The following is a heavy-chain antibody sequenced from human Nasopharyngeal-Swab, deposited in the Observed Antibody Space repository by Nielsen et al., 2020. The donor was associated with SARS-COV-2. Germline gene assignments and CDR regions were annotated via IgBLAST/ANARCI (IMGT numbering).Heavy chain of an antibody. CDR3: ARDPIVVVVAATGWFDP. Sequence: GESLKISCAASGFTFSSYWMHWVRQAPGKGLVWVSRINSDGSSTSYADSVKGRFTISRDNAKNTLYLQMNSLRAEDTAVYYCARDPIVVVVAATGWFDPWGQGTLVTASS. V-gene: IGHV3-74*01. CDR1: GFTFSSYW. J-gene: IGHJ5*02. CDR2: INSDGSST. D-gene: IGHD2-15*01.